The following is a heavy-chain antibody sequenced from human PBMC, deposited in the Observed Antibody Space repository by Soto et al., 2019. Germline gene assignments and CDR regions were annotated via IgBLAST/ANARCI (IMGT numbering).Heavy chain of an antibody. J-gene: IGHJ5*02. CDR1: GFTFSSYA. V-gene: IGHV3-23*01. CDR3: AKDIRGVAAAGPGVDP. D-gene: IGHD6-13*01. Sequence: PGGSLRLSCAASGFTFSSYAMSWVRQAPGKGLEWVSAISGSGGSTYYADSVKGRFTISRDNSKNTLYLQMNSLRAEDTAVYYCAKDIRGVAAAGPGVDPWGQGTLVTVS. CDR2: ISGSGGST.